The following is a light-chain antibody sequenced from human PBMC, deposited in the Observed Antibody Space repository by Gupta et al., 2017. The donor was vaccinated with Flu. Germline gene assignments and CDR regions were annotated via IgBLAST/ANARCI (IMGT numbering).Light chain of an antibody. CDR1: QSINSY. Sequence: DIQMTQSPSSLSASVGDSVTLTCRASQSINSYLNWYQQKPGKAPKLLIYASSSVQSVVPSSFSGSGYGTDFTLTSSSLQPEYFATYCWHQSYSNPFSFGPGTKVDIK. J-gene: IGKJ3*01. CDR2: ASS. CDR3: HQSYSNPFS. V-gene: IGKV1-39*01.